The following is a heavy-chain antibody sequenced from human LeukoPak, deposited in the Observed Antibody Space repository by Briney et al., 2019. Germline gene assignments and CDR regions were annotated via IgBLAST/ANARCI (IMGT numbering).Heavy chain of an antibody. CDR3: ARIRFLEWLRPEYYFDY. D-gene: IGHD3-3*01. J-gene: IGHJ4*02. V-gene: IGHV4-4*07. Sequence: SETLSLTCTVSGGSISSYYWSWLRQPAGKGLEWIGRTYTSGSTNYNPSLKSRVTMSVDTSKNQFSLKLSSVTAADTAVYYCARIRFLEWLRPEYYFDYWVQGTLVTVSS. CDR1: GGSISSYY. CDR2: TYTSGST.